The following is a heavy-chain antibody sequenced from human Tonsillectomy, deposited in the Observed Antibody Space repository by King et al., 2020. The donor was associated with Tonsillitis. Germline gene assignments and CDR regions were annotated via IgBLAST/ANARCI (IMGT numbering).Heavy chain of an antibody. V-gene: IGHV3-9*01. J-gene: IGHJ5*02. CDR3: AKGYTDGWYVGGP. D-gene: IGHD6-19*01. CDR1: GFTFDDHA. Sequence: VQLVESGGGLVQPGRSLTLSCAASGFTFDDHAMHWVRQAPGKGLEWVSGISWKNIAIGYADSIKGRFTVSRDIAKNSLYLQMNSLRTEDTARYYCAKGYTDGWYVGGPWSQGTLVTVSS. CDR2: ISWKNIAI.